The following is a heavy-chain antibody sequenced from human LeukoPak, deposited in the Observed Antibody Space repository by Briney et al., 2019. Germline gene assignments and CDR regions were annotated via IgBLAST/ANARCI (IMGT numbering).Heavy chain of an antibody. J-gene: IGHJ2*01. Sequence: SETLSLTCTVSGGSISSYYWSWIRQPAGKGLEWIGRIYTSGSTNYNPSLKSRVTMSVDTSKNQFSLKLSSVTAADTAVYYCARDWVIAAAGTGWYFDLWGRGTLVTVSS. D-gene: IGHD6-13*01. V-gene: IGHV4-4*07. CDR2: IYTSGST. CDR3: ARDWVIAAAGTGWYFDL. CDR1: GGSISSYY.